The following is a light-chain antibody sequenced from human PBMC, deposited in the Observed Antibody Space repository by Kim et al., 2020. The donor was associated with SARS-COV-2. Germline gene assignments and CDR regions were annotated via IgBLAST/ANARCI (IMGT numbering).Light chain of an antibody. J-gene: IGKJ5*01. Sequence: AAVGDRATITGRASQGIGGWLAWYQQKPGKAPKLLIYDASSVESGVPSRFSGSGSGTEFTLTISSLQPDDSATYYCQHHSTYPITFGQGTRLEIK. CDR2: DAS. CDR3: QHHSTYPIT. CDR1: QGIGGW. V-gene: IGKV1-5*01.